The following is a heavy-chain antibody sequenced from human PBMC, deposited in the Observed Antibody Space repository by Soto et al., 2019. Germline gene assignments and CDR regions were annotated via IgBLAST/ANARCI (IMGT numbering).Heavy chain of an antibody. CDR3: ARDYIWGSHWFDP. CDR2: IYYSGST. D-gene: IGHD3-16*01. V-gene: IGHV4-31*03. Sequence: PSETLSLTCTVSGGSICSGGYYWSWIRQHPGKGLEWIGYIYYSGSTYYNPSLKSRVTISVDTSKNQFSLKLSSVTAADTAVYYCARDYIWGSHWFDPWGQGTLVTVSS. CDR1: GGSICSGGYY. J-gene: IGHJ5*02.